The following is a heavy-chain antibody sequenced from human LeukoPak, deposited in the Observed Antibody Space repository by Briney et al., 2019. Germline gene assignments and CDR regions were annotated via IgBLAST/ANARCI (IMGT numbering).Heavy chain of an antibody. J-gene: IGHJ4*02. Sequence: GGSLRLSCAASGFTFSSYEMNWVRQAPGKGLEWVSYISSSGSTIYYADSAKGRFTISRDNAKNSLYLQMNSLRAEDTAVYYCARIRYNWNFDYWGQGTLVTVSS. CDR1: GFTFSSYE. V-gene: IGHV3-48*03. CDR3: ARIRYNWNFDY. D-gene: IGHD1-20*01. CDR2: ISSSGSTI.